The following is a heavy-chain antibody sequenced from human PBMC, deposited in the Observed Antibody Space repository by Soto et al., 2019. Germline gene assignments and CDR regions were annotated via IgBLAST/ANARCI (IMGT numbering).Heavy chain of an antibody. CDR1: EFTVSNNY. CDR2: IYSGGAT. J-gene: IGHJ5*02. Sequence: EVQLVESGGGLVQPGGSLRLSCAASEFTVSNNYMSWVRQAPGKGLEWVSLIYSGGATHYADSVRGRFTISSDNSKNTLYLQMNSLRGEDTAIYYCMNRPRAWGQGTLVTVSS. V-gene: IGHV3-66*01. D-gene: IGHD6-6*01. CDR3: MNRPRA.